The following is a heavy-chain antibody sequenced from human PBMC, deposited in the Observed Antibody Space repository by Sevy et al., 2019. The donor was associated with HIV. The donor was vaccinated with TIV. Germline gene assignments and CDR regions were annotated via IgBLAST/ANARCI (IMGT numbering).Heavy chain of an antibody. D-gene: IGHD2-15*01. J-gene: IGHJ5*02. Sequence: GGSLRLSCAASGFTFSDDYMSWIRQAPGKGLEWVSHISSSGSSIYYADSVKGRFTISGDNAKNSLYLQMNSLRAEDTAVYYCAKSGRSGGTCAYSWGQGTLVTVSS. CDR1: GFTFSDDY. CDR3: AKSGRSGGTCAYS. V-gene: IGHV3-11*01. CDR2: ISSSGSSI.